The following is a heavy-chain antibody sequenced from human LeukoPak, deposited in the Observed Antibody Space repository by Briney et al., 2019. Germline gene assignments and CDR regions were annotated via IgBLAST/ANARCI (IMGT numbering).Heavy chain of an antibody. CDR1: GFTVSSNY. CDR2: IYSGGNT. J-gene: IGHJ4*02. V-gene: IGHV3-53*01. Sequence: GGSLRLSCAASGFTVSSNYMNWVRQAPGKGLEWVSVIYSGGNTYYADSVKGRFTISRDNSKNTLYLQMNSLRADDTAVYYCATYNWGYDVDYWGEGSLVTVSS. D-gene: IGHD1-20*01. CDR3: ATYNWGYDVDY.